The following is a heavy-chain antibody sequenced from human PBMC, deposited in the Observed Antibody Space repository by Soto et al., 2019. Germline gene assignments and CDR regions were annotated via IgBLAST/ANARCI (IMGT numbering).Heavy chain of an antibody. D-gene: IGHD3-22*01. Sequence: EVQLLESGGGLVQPGGSLRLSCAASGFTFSSYAMSWVRRAPGKGLEWGQAISGSCGSTYYADSVKGRFTISRDNSKNPLYLQMNSLRAKDTAVYYCAKGGPYYYDSSGYYDYWGQGTLVTVSS. CDR3: AKGGPYYYDSSGYYDY. V-gene: IGHV3-23*01. J-gene: IGHJ4*02. CDR2: ISGSCGST. CDR1: GFTFSSYA.